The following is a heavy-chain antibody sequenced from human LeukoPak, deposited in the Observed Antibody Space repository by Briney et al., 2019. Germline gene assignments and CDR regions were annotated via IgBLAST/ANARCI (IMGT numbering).Heavy chain of an antibody. J-gene: IGHJ5*02. CDR2: INPNSGGT. CDR1: GYTFTGYY. D-gene: IGHD6-13*01. Sequence: GASVKVSCKASGYTFTGYYMHWVRQAPGQGLEWMGWINPNSGGTNYAQKFQGRVTMTRDTSISTAYMELSRLRSDDTAVYYCARELIAGSSWYVSPWGQGTLVTVSS. CDR3: ARELIAGSSWYVSP. V-gene: IGHV1-2*02.